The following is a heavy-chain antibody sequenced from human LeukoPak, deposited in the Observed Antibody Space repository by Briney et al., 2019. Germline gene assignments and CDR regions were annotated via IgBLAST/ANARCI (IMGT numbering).Heavy chain of an antibody. CDR1: RFPFRSYG. D-gene: IGHD3-22*01. Sequence: PGRSLRLSCATSRFPFRSYGMHWVRQAPGKGLEWVAVIWYDGSNKYYADSVKGRFTISRDNSKNTLYLQMNSLRAEDTAVYYCAKIQYDSSGYYPTGDQPYFDYWGQGTLVTVSS. V-gene: IGHV3-33*06. CDR3: AKIQYDSSGYYPTGDQPYFDY. J-gene: IGHJ4*02. CDR2: IWYDGSNK.